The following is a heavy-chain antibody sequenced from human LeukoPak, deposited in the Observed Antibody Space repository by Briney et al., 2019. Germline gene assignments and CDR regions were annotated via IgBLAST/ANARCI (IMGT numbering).Heavy chain of an antibody. Sequence: SVKVSCKASGFTFTSSAMQWVRQARGQRLEWIGWIVVGSGNTNYAQKFQERVTITRDMSTSTAYMELSSLRSEDTAVYYCAAVGRGFGTDDAFDIWGQGTMVTVSS. V-gene: IGHV1-58*02. D-gene: IGHD5-12*01. CDR1: GFTFTSSA. J-gene: IGHJ3*02. CDR2: IVVGSGNT. CDR3: AAVGRGFGTDDAFDI.